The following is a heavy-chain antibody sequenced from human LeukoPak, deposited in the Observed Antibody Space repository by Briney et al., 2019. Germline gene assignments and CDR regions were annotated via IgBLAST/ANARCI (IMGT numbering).Heavy chain of an antibody. CDR1: GGSISSYY. V-gene: IGHV4-59*01. CDR3: ARAAAGTLAFNYYYYYMDV. D-gene: IGHD6-13*01. J-gene: IGHJ6*03. Sequence: NSSETLSLTCTVSGGSISSYYWSWIRQPPGKGLEWIGYIYYSGSTNYNPSLKSRVTISVDTSKNQFSLKLSSVTAADTAVYYCARAAAGTLAFNYYYYYMDVWAKGTAVTISS. CDR2: IYYSGST.